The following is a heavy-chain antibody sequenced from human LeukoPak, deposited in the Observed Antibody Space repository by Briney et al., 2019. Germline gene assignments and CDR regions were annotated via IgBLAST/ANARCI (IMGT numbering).Heavy chain of an antibody. J-gene: IGHJ4*02. D-gene: IGHD5-18*01. CDR2: TYYRSEWHI. V-gene: IGHV6-1*01. CDR3: ARDLAGFGGYSYGMVDY. CDR1: GDSVSSNSAA. Sequence: SQTLSLTCAISGDSVSSNSAAWNWIRQSPSRGLEWLGRTYYRSEWHIDYAVPVKSRIIISPDTSKNQFSLQLKSVTPEDTAVYYCARDLAGFGGYSYGMVDYWGQGTLVTVSS.